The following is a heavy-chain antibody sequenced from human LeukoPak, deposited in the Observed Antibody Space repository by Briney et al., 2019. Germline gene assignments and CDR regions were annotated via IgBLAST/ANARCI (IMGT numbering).Heavy chain of an antibody. Sequence: GASVKVSCKASGYTFTSYGISWVRQAPGQGLEWMGWISAYNGNTNYAQKLQGRVTMTTVTSTSTAYMELRSLRSDDTAVYYCAREYYDFWSGYSNEYFQHWGQGTLVTVSS. CDR3: AREYYDFWSGYSNEYFQH. D-gene: IGHD3-3*01. J-gene: IGHJ1*01. CDR1: GYTFTSYG. V-gene: IGHV1-18*01. CDR2: ISAYNGNT.